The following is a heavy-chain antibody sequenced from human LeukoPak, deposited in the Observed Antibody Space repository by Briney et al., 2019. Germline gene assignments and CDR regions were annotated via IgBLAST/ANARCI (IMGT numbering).Heavy chain of an antibody. Sequence: PGGSLRLSCAASGFTFTKYAMSWVRQAPGKGLEWVSGISGSGASTYYADSVKGRFTISRDNSKNTLYLQIKSLRAEDTAVYYCATGFVLGYWGQGTLVTVSS. V-gene: IGHV3-23*01. J-gene: IGHJ4*02. CDR3: ATGFVLGY. D-gene: IGHD6-6*01. CDR1: GFTFTKYA. CDR2: ISGSGAST.